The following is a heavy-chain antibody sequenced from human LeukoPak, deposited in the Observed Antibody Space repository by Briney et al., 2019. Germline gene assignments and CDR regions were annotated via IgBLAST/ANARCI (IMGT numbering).Heavy chain of an antibody. CDR1: GDSMNSHY. Sequence: SETLSLTCSVSGDSMNSHYWSWIRQAPGQGLEWLGQAYYSGTTYSNPSLHSLITISVDSSNNQFSVKVTSLTAADTALYYCARGRSNNWRRDECYMDVWGKGTTVTVSS. J-gene: IGHJ6*03. CDR3: ARGRSNNWRRDECYMDV. D-gene: IGHD1-1*01. V-gene: IGHV4-59*11. CDR2: AYYSGTT.